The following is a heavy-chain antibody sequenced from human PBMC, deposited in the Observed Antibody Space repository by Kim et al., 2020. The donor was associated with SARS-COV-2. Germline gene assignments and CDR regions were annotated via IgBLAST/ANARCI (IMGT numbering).Heavy chain of an antibody. CDR3: ARDPTGIAAAGQYDY. D-gene: IGHD6-13*01. CDR1: GGSISSYY. CDR2: IYYSGST. Sequence: SETLSLTCTVSGGSISSYYWSWIRQPPGKGLEWIGYIYYSGSTNYNPSLKSRVTISVDTSKNQFSLKLSSVTAADTAVYYCARDPTGIAAAGQYDYWGQGTLVTVSS. V-gene: IGHV4-59*13. J-gene: IGHJ4*02.